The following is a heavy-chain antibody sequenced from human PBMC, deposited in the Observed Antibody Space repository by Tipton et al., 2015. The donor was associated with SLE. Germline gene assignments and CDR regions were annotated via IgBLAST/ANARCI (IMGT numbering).Heavy chain of an antibody. CDR2: FNTYNGDT. V-gene: IGHV1-18*04. J-gene: IGHJ3*02. Sequence: QLVQSGAEVKKPGASVKVSCKASGYSFTAYYIHWVRQAPGQGLEWMGWFNTYNGDTKFAQKFQGRVTMTTDTSATTAYMDLRSLRSDDTAVYFCASPGGGSGNFDAFDIWGQGTMVTVSS. D-gene: IGHD3-10*01. CDR3: ASPGGGSGNFDAFDI. CDR1: GYSFTAYY.